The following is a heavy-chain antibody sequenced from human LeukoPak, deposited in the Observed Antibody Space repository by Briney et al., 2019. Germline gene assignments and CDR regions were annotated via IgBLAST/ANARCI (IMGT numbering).Heavy chain of an antibody. J-gene: IGHJ5*02. CDR1: GFTFSSCS. D-gene: IGHD6-13*01. CDR2: ISSSSSYI. Sequence: GGPLRLSCAASGFTFSSCSMNWVRQAPGKGLEWVSSISSSSSYIYYADSVKGRFTISRDNAKNSLYLQMNSLRAEDTAVYYCARDLIAAAGTGWFDPWGQGTLVTVSS. V-gene: IGHV3-21*01. CDR3: ARDLIAAAGTGWFDP.